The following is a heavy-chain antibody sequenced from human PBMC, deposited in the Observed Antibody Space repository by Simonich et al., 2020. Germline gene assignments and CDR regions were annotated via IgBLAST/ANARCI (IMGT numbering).Heavy chain of an antibody. D-gene: IGHD2-15*01. J-gene: IGHJ4*02. CDR1: GYTFTSYG. CDR2: ISAYHGNT. V-gene: IGHV1-18*01. Sequence: QVQLVQSGAEVKKPGASVTVSCKASGYTFTSYGISWVRQAPGQGLEWMGGISAYHGNTNYAQKHQGRVTMTTDTSTSTAYMELRSLRSDDTAVYYCARASRGTWWYYYFDYWGQGTLVTVSS. CDR3: ARASRGTWWYYYFDY.